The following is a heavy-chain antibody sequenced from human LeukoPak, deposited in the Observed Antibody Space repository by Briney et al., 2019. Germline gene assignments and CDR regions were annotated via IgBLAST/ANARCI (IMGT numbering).Heavy chain of an antibody. V-gene: IGHV3-53*01. D-gene: IGHD2-15*01. Sequence: GGSLRLSCAASGFTVSSTYMSWVRQAPGKGLEWVSVIYSGGNMYYIESVKGRFTISRDTSKNTLYLQMNSLRAEDTAVYFCAGRHCSGGGCYFAGADPFDYWGQGTLVTVSS. CDR2: IYSGGNM. CDR1: GFTVSSTY. J-gene: IGHJ4*02. CDR3: AGRHCSGGGCYFAGADPFDY.